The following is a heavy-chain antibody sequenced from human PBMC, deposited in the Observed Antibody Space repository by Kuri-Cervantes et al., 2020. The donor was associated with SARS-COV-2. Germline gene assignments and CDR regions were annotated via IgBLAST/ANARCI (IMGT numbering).Heavy chain of an antibody. CDR2: ISYDGSNK. D-gene: IGHD3-10*01. Sequence: GGSLRLSCAASGFTFSSYAMHWVRQAPGKGLEWVAVISYDGSNKYYADSVKGRFTISRDNSENTLYLQMNSLRAEDTAVYYCARHGVTMVRGVIYAFDIWGQGTMVTVSS. V-gene: IGHV3-30-3*01. CDR3: ARHGVTMVRGVIYAFDI. J-gene: IGHJ3*02. CDR1: GFTFSSYA.